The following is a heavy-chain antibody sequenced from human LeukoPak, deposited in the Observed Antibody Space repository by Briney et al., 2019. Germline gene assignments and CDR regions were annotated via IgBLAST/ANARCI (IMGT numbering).Heavy chain of an antibody. CDR3: ARSLFGGNVN. D-gene: IGHD4-23*01. V-gene: IGHV3-23*01. CDR2: IRGSSGSDT. J-gene: IGHJ4*02. Sequence: GGSLRLSCVATGFTFSTYAMSWVRQAPGKGPECVSAIRGSSGSDTYYADYVKGRFTISRGNSKNMVYLQMNSLRVEDTAVYYCARSLFGGNVNWGQGTLVTVSS. CDR1: GFTFSTYA.